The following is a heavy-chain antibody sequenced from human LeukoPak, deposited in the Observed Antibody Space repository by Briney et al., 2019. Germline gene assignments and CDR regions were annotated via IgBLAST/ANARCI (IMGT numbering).Heavy chain of an antibody. Sequence: SETLSLTCTVSAGSISSYDWSWIRQPPGKGLEWNGYICYSGSTNYNPSLKSRVTISVDTSKNQFSLKLSSVTAADTAVYYCARAPLIGYCSSTSCYAGRYGMDVWGQGTTVTVSS. CDR1: AGSISSYD. CDR2: ICYSGST. V-gene: IGHV4-59*01. D-gene: IGHD2-2*01. CDR3: ARAPLIGYCSSTSCYAGRYGMDV. J-gene: IGHJ6*02.